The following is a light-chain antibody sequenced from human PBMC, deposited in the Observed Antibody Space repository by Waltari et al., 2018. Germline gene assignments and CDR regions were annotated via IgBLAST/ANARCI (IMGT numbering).Light chain of an antibody. CDR2: AVS. V-gene: IGLV2-23*02. CDR3: SSYAGSSKGV. CDR1: SSAVGNHRC. J-gene: IGLJ2*01. Sequence: QSALTQPASVSGSPGQSITISCPGTSSAVGNHRCVSWYQQHPGKAPKLMIYAVSKRPSGVSDRFSGSKSGDMASLTISGLQPEDEAEYFCSSYAGSSKGVFGGGTKVTVL.